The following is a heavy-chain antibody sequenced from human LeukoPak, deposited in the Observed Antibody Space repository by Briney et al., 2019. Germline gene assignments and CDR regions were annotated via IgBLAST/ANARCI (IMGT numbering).Heavy chain of an antibody. Sequence: GGSLRLSCVASGFTFSNYAMSWVRQAPGKGLELVSGIYGSDDKTVYGDAVKGRFTISRDDSKNTLYLQMNSLRADDTAVYYCAKTQGYYDAWGQGALVTVSS. V-gene: IGHV3-23*01. J-gene: IGHJ5*02. D-gene: IGHD2-15*01. CDR3: AKTQGYYDA. CDR2: IYGSDDKT. CDR1: GFTFSNYA.